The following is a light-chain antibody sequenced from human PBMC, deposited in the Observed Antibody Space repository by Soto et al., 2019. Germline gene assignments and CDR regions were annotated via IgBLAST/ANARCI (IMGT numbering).Light chain of an antibody. CDR1: SSDVGGYKY. V-gene: IGLV2-14*01. Sequence: QSALTQPASVSGSPGQSITISCTGTSSDVGGYKYVSWYQHYPGKAPKLMIYEVSNRPSGVSNRFSGSKSGNTASLTISGLQAEDEADYYCISYTTSSTVVFGGGTNLTVL. CDR2: EVS. J-gene: IGLJ2*01. CDR3: ISYTTSSTVV.